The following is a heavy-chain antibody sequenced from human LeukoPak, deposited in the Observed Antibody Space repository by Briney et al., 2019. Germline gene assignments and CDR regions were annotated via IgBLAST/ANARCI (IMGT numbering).Heavy chain of an antibody. J-gene: IGHJ4*02. CDR1: GYTLTELS. Sequence: GASVKVSCKVSGYTLTELSMHWVRQAPGKGLEWMGGFDPEDGETIYAQKFQGRVTITADESTSTAYMELSSLRSEDTAVYYCARGVADFWSGYYIDYWGQGTLVTVSS. D-gene: IGHD3-3*01. V-gene: IGHV1-24*01. CDR2: FDPEDGET. CDR3: ARGVADFWSGYYIDY.